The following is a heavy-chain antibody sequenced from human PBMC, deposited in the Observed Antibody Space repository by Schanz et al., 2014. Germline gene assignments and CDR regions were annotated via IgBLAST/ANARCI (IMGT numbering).Heavy chain of an antibody. J-gene: IGHJ5*01. V-gene: IGHV3-23*04. Sequence: EVQLVESGGGLIQPGGSLRLSCAASGFGFSSYSMNWVRQAPGKGLEWVSTIGTSGGTNYADSVKGRFTISRDNSKNTLYLQMNSLRPEDTAVYYCAKTPREYCNYDNCPNWFDSWGQGTLVTASS. CDR3: AKTPREYCNYDNCPNWFDS. D-gene: IGHD2-15*01. CDR1: GFGFSSYS. CDR2: IGTSGGT.